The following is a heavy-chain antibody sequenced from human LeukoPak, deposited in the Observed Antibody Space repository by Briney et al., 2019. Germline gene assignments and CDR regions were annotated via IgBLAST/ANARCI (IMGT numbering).Heavy chain of an antibody. J-gene: IGHJ4*02. D-gene: IGHD3-3*01. CDR1: GFTFSSYW. V-gene: IGHV3-7*04. CDR2: IKQDGSEE. Sequence: PGGSLRLSCAASGFTFSSYWMSWVRQAPGKGLEWVANIKQDGSEEYYVDSVKGRFTISRDNAKNSLYLQMNSLRAEDTAVYYCARAEYYDFWSGYYIFGPRTGFFDYWGQGTLVTVSS. CDR3: ARAEYYDFWSGYYIFGPRTGFFDY.